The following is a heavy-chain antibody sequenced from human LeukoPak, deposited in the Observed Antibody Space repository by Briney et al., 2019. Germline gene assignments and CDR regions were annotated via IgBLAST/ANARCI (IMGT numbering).Heavy chain of an antibody. CDR2: IKQDGSEK. Sequence: GGSLRLSCTASGFTFSSYWMNWVRQAPGKGLAWVANIKQDGSEKYYVDSVKGRFTISRDNAKKSLYLQMNSLRAEDTAVYYCARETEMANLDYWGQGTLVTVSS. CDR1: GFTFSSYW. D-gene: IGHD5-24*01. J-gene: IGHJ4*02. CDR3: ARETEMANLDY. V-gene: IGHV3-7*04.